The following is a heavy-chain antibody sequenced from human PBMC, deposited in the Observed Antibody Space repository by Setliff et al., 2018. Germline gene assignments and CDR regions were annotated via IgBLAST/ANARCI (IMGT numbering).Heavy chain of an antibody. D-gene: IGHD3-22*01. Sequence: PGGSLRLSCAASGFNFMNYGMNWVRQAPGEGLEWVSYISSISSSTIYYADSVKGRFTVSRDNAKNSLYLQMNSLRAEDTAVYYCVRELRVIVGVISHYYYMDVWGKGTTVTVSS. CDR1: GFNFMNYG. V-gene: IGHV3-48*01. CDR2: ISSISSSTI. J-gene: IGHJ6*03. CDR3: VRELRVIVGVISHYYYMDV.